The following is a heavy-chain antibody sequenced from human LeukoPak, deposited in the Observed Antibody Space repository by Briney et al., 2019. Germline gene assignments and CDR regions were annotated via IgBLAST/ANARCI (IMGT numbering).Heavy chain of an antibody. CDR1: GYTFTSYG. CDR3: ARERSEYCSSTSCYNLDY. D-gene: IGHD2-2*02. CDR2: IIPIFGTA. Sequence: SVKVSCKXSGYTFTSYGISWVRQAPGQGLEWMGGIIPIFGTANYAQKFQGRVTITTDESTSTAYMELSSLRSEDTAVYYCARERSEYCSSTSCYNLDYWGQGTLVTVSS. V-gene: IGHV1-69*05. J-gene: IGHJ4*02.